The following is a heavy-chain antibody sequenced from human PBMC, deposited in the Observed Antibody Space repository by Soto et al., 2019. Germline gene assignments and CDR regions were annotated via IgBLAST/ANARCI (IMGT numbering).Heavy chain of an antibody. CDR2: FDPEDGET. V-gene: IGHV1-24*01. Sequence: ASVKVSCKVSGYTLTELSMHWVRQAPGKGLEWMGGFDPEDGETIYAQKFQCRVTMTEDTSTDTAYMELSSLRSEDTAVYYCATVLSLRITMVRGADGRLSYYYGMDVWGQGTTVTVSS. D-gene: IGHD3-10*01. CDR3: ATVLSLRITMVRGADGRLSYYYGMDV. J-gene: IGHJ6*02. CDR1: GYTLTELS.